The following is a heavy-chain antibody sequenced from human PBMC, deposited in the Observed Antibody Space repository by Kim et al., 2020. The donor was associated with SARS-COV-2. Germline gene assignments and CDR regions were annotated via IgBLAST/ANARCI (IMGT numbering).Heavy chain of an antibody. CDR3: AKGHGDWIPSNFLNC. D-gene: IGHD4-17*01. CDR2: INGGGHRT. J-gene: IGHJ4*01. Sequence: GGSLRLSCAASGFTFSNYAMSWVRQAPGKGLEWVSAINGGGHRTDYADSVKGRFTISRDNSKNTLYLQMNSLRAEDTALYFCAKGHGDWIPSNFLNCWGYGTLVTVSS. CDR1: GFTFSNYA. V-gene: IGHV3-23*01.